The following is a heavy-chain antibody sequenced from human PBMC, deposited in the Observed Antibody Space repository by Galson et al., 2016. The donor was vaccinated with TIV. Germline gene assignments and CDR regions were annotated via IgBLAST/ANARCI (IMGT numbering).Heavy chain of an antibody. CDR1: GSSFTTYW. V-gene: IGHV5-51*01. CDR3: ARHGSGAIGGRPPFGY. CDR2: VYPGDSDT. Sequence: QSGAEVKKPGESLRISCKGSGSSFTTYWIGWVRQMPGKGLEWMGTVYPGDSDTRYSPSFQGRVTISVDKSINTAYLQWSRLKASDTAMYYCARHGSGAIGGRPPFGYWGQGTLVTVSS. J-gene: IGHJ4*02. D-gene: IGHD6-6*01.